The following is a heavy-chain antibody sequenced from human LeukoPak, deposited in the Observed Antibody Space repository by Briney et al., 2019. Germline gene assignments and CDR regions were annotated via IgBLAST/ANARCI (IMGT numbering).Heavy chain of an antibody. CDR2: IYYSGST. V-gene: IGHV4-30-4*01. CDR1: GGSISSGDYY. D-gene: IGHD3-3*01. Sequence: PSETLSLTCTVSGGSISSGDYYWSWIRQPPGKGLEWIGYIYYSGSTYYNPSHKSRVTISVDTSKNQFSLKLSSVTAADTAVYYCARDRHKYYDFWSGFHYFDYWGQGTLVTVSS. CDR3: ARDRHKYYDFWSGFHYFDY. J-gene: IGHJ4*02.